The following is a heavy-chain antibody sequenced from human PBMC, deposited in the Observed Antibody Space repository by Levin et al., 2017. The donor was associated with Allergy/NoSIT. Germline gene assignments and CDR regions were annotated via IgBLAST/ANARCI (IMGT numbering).Heavy chain of an antibody. CDR2: ISGSGGST. J-gene: IGHJ5*02. V-gene: IGHV3-23*01. Sequence: GESLKISCAASGFTFSSYAMSWVRQAPGKGLEWVSAISGSGGSTYYADSVKGRFTISRDNSKNTLYLQMNSLRAEDTAVYYCAKGGRYYDRPDNWFDPWGQGTLVTVSS. CDR3: AKGGRYYDRPDNWFDP. D-gene: IGHD3-3*01. CDR1: GFTFSSYA.